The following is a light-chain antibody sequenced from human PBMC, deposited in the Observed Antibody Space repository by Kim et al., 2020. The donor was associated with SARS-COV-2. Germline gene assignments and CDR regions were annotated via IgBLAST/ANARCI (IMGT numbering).Light chain of an antibody. CDR2: GAS. J-gene: IGKJ1*01. Sequence: SHGERATLSGRASQSVSSSYLAWYQQKPGQAPRLLIYGASSRATGIPDRFSGSGSGTDFTLTISRLEPEDFAVYYCQQYGSSPQTFGQGTKVDIK. CDR3: QQYGSSPQT. V-gene: IGKV3-20*01. CDR1: QSVSSSY.